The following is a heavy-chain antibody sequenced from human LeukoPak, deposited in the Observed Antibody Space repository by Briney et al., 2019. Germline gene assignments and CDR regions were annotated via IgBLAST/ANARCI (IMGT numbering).Heavy chain of an antibody. CDR1: GGSISSGGYS. Sequence: ASETLSLTCAVSGGSISSGGYSWSWIRQPPGKGLEWIGEINHSGSTNYNPSLKSRVTISVDTSKNQFSLKLSSVTAADTAVCYWGRRGPPRTLFGGVKRGWFAPGGQGTLVTVS. CDR3: GRRGPPRTLFGGVKRGWFAP. V-gene: IGHV4-30-2*01. D-gene: IGHD3-16*01. J-gene: IGHJ5*02. CDR2: INHSGST.